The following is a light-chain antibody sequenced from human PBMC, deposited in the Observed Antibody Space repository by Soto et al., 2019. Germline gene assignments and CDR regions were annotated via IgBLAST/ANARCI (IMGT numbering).Light chain of an antibody. J-gene: IGLJ2*01. V-gene: IGLV1-44*01. CDR3: AAWDDSLKGVV. CDR1: TSKTGRKA. CDR2: SSS. Sequence: QSVLTQPPSASGTPGQGATSPVSGSTSKTGRKAVNWYQPLPGTAPKLLFYSSSQRPSGVPDRFSGSKSGPSASLAISGLQSEDEADYYCAAWDDSLKGVVFGGGTKLTVL.